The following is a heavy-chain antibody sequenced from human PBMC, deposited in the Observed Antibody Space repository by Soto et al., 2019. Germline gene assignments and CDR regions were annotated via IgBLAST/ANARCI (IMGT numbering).Heavy chain of an antibody. D-gene: IGHD2-21*02. V-gene: IGHV1-8*01. CDR3: ARTRLCGGDCYSAYYFDF. J-gene: IGHJ4*02. Sequence: QVQLVQSGAEVKKPGASVKVSCKASGYTFTNYDINWVRQATRQGLEWMGWMNPSSGNTGYVQKFQGRVTMTRNTSTSTAYMELTSLTSDDTAVYYCARTRLCGGDCYSAYYFDFWGQGALVTVSS. CDR2: MNPSSGNT. CDR1: GYTFTNYD.